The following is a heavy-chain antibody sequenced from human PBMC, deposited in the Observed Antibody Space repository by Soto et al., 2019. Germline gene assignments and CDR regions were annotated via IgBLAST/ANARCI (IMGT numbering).Heavy chain of an antibody. J-gene: IGHJ4*02. CDR3: ARHPVAVAGTGPFDY. Sequence: SETLSLTCTVSGGSISSSSYYWGWIRQPPGKGLEWIGSIYYSGSTYYNPSLKSRVTISVDTSKNQFSLKLSSVTAADTAVYYCARHPVAVAGTGPFDYWGQAPLVTVSS. V-gene: IGHV4-39*01. CDR1: GGSISSSSYY. CDR2: IYYSGST. D-gene: IGHD6-19*01.